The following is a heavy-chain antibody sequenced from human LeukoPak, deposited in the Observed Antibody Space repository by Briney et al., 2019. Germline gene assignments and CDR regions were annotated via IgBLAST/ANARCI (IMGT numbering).Heavy chain of an antibody. Sequence: GESLKIFCKGSGYILTSYWIGWVRQMPGKGLEGMGIIYPGDSDTRYSPSFQRQVTISANKSISTAYLQWSSLKASDTAMYYCARLPSGTEFDYWGQGTLVTVSS. D-gene: IGHD1-14*01. CDR1: GYILTSYW. CDR2: IYPGDSDT. V-gene: IGHV5-51*01. J-gene: IGHJ4*02. CDR3: ARLPSGTEFDY.